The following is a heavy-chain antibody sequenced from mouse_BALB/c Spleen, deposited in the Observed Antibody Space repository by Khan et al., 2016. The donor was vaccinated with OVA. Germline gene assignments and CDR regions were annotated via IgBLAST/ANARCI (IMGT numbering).Heavy chain of an antibody. CDR3: ARGYDCFAS. D-gene: IGHD2-14*01. J-gene: IGHJ3*01. CDR2: VNPNTDNT. Sequence: IQLVQSGPDLVKPGASVKISCKASGYSFTLYYMSWVKQSHGKSLEWIGRVNPNTDNTNYNQEFKGKAILTVDKSSNTAYMELRSLTSEDSAVYFCARGYDCFASGGQGTLVTVSA. V-gene: IGHV1-26*01. CDR1: GYSFTLYY.